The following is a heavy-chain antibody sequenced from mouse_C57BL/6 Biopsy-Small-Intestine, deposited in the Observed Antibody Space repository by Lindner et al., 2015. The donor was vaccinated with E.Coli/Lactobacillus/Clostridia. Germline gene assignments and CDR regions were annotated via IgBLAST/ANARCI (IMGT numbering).Heavy chain of an antibody. CDR3: AREVDHCCSGGFDH. J-gene: IGHJ3*01. D-gene: IGHD1-3*01. V-gene: IGHV1-84*02. CDR2: INPHSGDT. Sequence: SVKVSCKASGYTFSDYFIHWVRQAPGQGLEWMGWINPHSGDTNYARNFQGRVTLTRDTSISTVYMELSRLKSDDTAVYSCAREVDHCCSGGFDHWARGTLVSVS. CDR1: GYTFSDYF.